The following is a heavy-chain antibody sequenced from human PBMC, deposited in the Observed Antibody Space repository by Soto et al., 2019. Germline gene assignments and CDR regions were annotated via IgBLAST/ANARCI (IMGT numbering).Heavy chain of an antibody. CDR2: IYHSGST. J-gene: IGHJ4*02. Sequence: SETLSLTCAVSGGTISSSNWWSWVRQPPGKGLEWIGEIYHSGSTNYNPSLKSRVTISVDKSKNQFSLKLSSVTAADTAVYYCARVKASGVNFDYWGQGTLVTVSS. D-gene: IGHD3-10*01. CDR1: GGTISSSNW. CDR3: ARVKASGVNFDY. V-gene: IGHV4-4*02.